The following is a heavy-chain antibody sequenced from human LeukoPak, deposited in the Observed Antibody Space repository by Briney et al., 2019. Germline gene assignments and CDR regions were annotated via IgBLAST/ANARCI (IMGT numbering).Heavy chain of an antibody. V-gene: IGHV3-7*03. D-gene: IGHD3-16*02. CDR1: GFTFSSYW. Sequence: GGSLRLSCAASGFTFSSYWMSWVRQAPGKGLEWVANIKQDGSEKYYMDSVKGRFTISRDNAKNSLYLQMNSLRDEATAVYYCARDRTEETYDYVWGSYRPSSYYYGMDVWGQGTTVTVSS. J-gene: IGHJ6*02. CDR3: ARDRTEETYDYVWGSYRPSSYYYGMDV. CDR2: IKQDGSEK.